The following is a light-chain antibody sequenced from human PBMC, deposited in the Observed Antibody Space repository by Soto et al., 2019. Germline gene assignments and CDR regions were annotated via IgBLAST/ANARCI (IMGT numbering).Light chain of an antibody. V-gene: IGKV1-9*01. CDR3: QQYNSFSKT. J-gene: IGKJ1*01. CDR1: QGISSY. CDR2: AAS. Sequence: DIQMTQSPSSLSASVGDRVTITCLASQGISSYLAWYQQKPGKAPKLLIYAASTLQSGVPSRFSGSGFGAEFTLTIASLQPDDSATYYCQQYNSFSKTFGRGTKVDIK.